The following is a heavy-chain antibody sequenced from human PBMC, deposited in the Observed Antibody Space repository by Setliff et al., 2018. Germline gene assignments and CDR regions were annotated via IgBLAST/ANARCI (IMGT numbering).Heavy chain of an antibody. CDR1: GFLYSNNA. CDR3: AHRPFYSFPYSNWFDP. Sequence: GGSLRLSCAASGFLYSNNAFHWVRQTPGKGLEWVAVISYDGTITHYVDSVKGRFSISRDNSQNTLYLQMNSLSPVDTATYYCAHRPFYSFPYSNWFDPWGQGTLVTVSS. D-gene: IGHD4-4*01. V-gene: IGHV3-30*04. J-gene: IGHJ5*02. CDR2: ISYDGTIT.